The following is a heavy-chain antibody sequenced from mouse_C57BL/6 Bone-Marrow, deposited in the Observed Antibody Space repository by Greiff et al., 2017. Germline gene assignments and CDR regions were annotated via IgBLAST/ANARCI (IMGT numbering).Heavy chain of an antibody. CDR3: AIRDYDGYYDY. J-gene: IGHJ3*01. CDR1: GYTFTSYW. V-gene: IGHV1-74*01. Sequence: QVQLKQPGAELVKPGASVKVSCKASGYTFTSYWMHWVKQRPGQGLEWIGRIHPSDSDTNYNQKFKGKATLTVDKSSSTAYMQLSSLTSEDSAVYYCAIRDYDGYYDYWGQGTLVTVSA. D-gene: IGHD2-3*01. CDR2: IHPSDSDT.